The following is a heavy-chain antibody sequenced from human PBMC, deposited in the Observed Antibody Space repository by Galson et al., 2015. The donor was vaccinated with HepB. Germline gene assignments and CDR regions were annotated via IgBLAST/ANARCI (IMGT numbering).Heavy chain of an antibody. CDR1: GFTFSSYA. D-gene: IGHD2-8*02. CDR3: AKSLGTGAARGLDV. V-gene: IGHV3-23*01. J-gene: IGHJ6*02. Sequence: SLRLSCAASGFTFSSYAISWVRQAPGKGLEWVSTISGGGDGTYYADSVKGRLTVSRDNAKNTLSLQMNSLRDEDTAVYYCAKSLGTGAARGLDVWGQGTTVTVSS. CDR2: ISGGGDGT.